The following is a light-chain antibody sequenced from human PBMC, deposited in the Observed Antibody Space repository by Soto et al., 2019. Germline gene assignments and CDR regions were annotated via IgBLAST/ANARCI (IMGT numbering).Light chain of an antibody. J-gene: IGLJ1*01. CDR3: GTCDSSLNAYC. CDR2: END. CDR1: SSNIGNGY. Sequence: QSVLTQPPSVSAAPGQEVSISCSVTSSNIGNGYLSWYQQLPVTPPKLLLYENDKRPSGIPDRFSGSKSGTSATLDITGLQTGDEADYYCGTCDSSLNAYCFGSGTKVTVL. V-gene: IGLV1-51*02.